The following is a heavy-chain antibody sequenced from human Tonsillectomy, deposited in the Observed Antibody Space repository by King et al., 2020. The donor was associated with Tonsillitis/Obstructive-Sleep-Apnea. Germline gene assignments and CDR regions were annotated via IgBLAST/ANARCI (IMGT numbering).Heavy chain of an antibody. CDR2: ISGSGGST. D-gene: IGHD4-17*01. V-gene: IGHV3-23*04. Sequence: VQLVESGGGLVQPGGSLRLSCAASGFTFSSYAMSWVRQAPGKGLEWVSAISGSGGSTYYADSVKGRFTISRDNSKNTLYLQMNRLRAEDTAVYYCAKDYPVTQNLESLYYYGMDVWGQGTTVTVSS. CDR1: GFTFSSYA. CDR3: AKDYPVTQNLESLYYYGMDV. J-gene: IGHJ6*02.